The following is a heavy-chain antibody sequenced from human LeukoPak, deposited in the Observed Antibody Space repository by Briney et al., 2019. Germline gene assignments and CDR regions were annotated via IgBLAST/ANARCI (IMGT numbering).Heavy chain of an antibody. V-gene: IGHV3-7*01. Sequence: GGSLRLSCAAPGFTSSSAWMSWVRQAPGKGLEWVANIKQDGSEKYYVDSVKGRFTISRDNAKNSLYLQMNSLRADDTAVYYCARGGTTFEKWGQGTLVTVSS. CDR2: IKQDGSEK. J-gene: IGHJ4*02. CDR3: ARGGTTFEK. CDR1: GFTSSSAW. D-gene: IGHD2/OR15-2a*01.